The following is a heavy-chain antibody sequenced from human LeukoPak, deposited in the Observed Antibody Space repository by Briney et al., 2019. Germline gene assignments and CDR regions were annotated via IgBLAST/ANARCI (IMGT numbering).Heavy chain of an antibody. CDR2: ITTGSSTI. D-gene: IGHD3-16*01. J-gene: IGHJ6*03. CDR3: ARDRGAEGGLLSYHFYYMDV. V-gene: IGHV3-48*01. CDR1: GFTFSSHN. Sequence: PGGSLRLSCAASGFTFSSHNMNWVRQAPGRGLEWISYITTGSSTIKYTDSVKGRFTISRDNTKSSLYLQMNSLRAEDTAVYYCARDRGAEGGLLSYHFYYMDVWGKGTPVTVS.